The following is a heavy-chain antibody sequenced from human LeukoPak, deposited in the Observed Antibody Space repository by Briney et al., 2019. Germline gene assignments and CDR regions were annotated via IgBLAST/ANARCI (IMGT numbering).Heavy chain of an antibody. D-gene: IGHD5-12*01. CDR2: INHSGST. CDR1: GGSFSDYY. CDR3: AGVTVATGEY. V-gene: IGHV4-34*01. J-gene: IGHJ4*02. Sequence: SETLSLTCAVYGGSFSDYYWSWIRQPPGKGLEWIGEINHSGSTNYNPSLKSRVTISVDTSKNQFSLKLSSVTAADTAVYYCAGVTVATGEYWGQGTLVTVSS.